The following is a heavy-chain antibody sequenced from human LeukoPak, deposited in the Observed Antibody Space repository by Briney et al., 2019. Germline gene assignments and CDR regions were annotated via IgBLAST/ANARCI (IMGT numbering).Heavy chain of an antibody. CDR3: ARALPVAGMSEYFQH. Sequence: GASVKVSCKASGGTFSSYAISWVRQAPGQGLEWMGGIIPIFGTAKYAQKFQGRVTITADESTSTAYMELSRLRSDDTAVYYCARALPVAGMSEYFQHWGQGTLVTVSS. V-gene: IGHV1-69*13. D-gene: IGHD6-19*01. CDR1: GGTFSSYA. CDR2: IIPIFGTA. J-gene: IGHJ1*01.